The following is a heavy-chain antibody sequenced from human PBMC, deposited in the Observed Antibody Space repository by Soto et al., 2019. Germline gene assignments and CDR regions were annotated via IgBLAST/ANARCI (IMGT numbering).Heavy chain of an antibody. CDR1: GFTFSSYS. D-gene: IGHD3-3*01. V-gene: IGHV3-21*01. CDR3: ASTYYDFWSGYYGN. CDR2: ISSSSSYI. J-gene: IGHJ4*02. Sequence: PGXSLRLSCAASGFTFSSYSLNWVRQVSGKGLEWFSSISSSSSYIYYADSVKGRFTISRDNAKNSLYLQMNSLRAEDTAVYYCASTYYDFWSGYYGNWGQGTLVTVSS.